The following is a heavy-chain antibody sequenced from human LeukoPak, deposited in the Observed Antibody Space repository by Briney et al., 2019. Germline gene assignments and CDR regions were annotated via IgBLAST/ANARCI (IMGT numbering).Heavy chain of an antibody. Sequence: PGGSLRLSCAASGFTFSSYEMNWVRQAPGKGLEWVSYISSSGSTIHYAVSVKGLFTISRDSAKNSLYLQMNSLRDEDTAVYYCARGRTYGLGGDYWGQGTLVTVSS. CDR3: ARGRTYGLGGDY. CDR2: ISSSGSTI. D-gene: IGHD3-10*01. CDR1: GFTFSSYE. V-gene: IGHV3-48*03. J-gene: IGHJ4*02.